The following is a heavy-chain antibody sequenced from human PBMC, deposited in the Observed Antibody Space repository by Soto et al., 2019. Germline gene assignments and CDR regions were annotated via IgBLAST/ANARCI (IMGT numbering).Heavy chain of an antibody. D-gene: IGHD3-9*01. CDR2: ISSSSSTI. CDR3: ARELRYFDWFAYNWFDH. Sequence: PGGSLRLSFASSGFNFSSYSMNWARQAPGKGLEWVSYISSSSSTIYYADSVKGRFTISRDNAKNSLYLQMNSLRAEDTAVDYCARELRYFDWFAYNWFDHWGQGP. V-gene: IGHV3-48*01. CDR1: GFNFSSYS. J-gene: IGHJ5*02.